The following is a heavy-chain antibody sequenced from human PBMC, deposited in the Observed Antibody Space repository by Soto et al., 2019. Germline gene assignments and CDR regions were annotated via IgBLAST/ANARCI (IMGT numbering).Heavy chain of an antibody. CDR2: IYWDDDK. J-gene: IGHJ5*02. CDR3: AHRLLVVRGPQYNWFAP. CDR1: GFSLSTSGVG. V-gene: IGHV2-5*02. Sequence: QITLKESGPTLVKPTQTLTLTCTFSGFSLSTSGVGVGWIRQPPGKALEWLALIYWDDDKRYSPSLKSRLTITKDTSKNQVVLTMTNMDPVDTATYYCAHRLLVVRGPQYNWFAPWGQGTLVTVSS. D-gene: IGHD3-10*01.